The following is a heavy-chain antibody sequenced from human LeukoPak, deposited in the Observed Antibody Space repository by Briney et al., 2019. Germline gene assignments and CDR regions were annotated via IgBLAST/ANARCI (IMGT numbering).Heavy chain of an antibody. CDR2: ISGSGGST. CDR3: AKDLGYTYVPFDS. CDR1: GFTFSSYA. D-gene: IGHD5-18*01. J-gene: IGHJ4*02. V-gene: IGHV3-23*01. Sequence: GGSLRLSCAASGFTFSSYAMTWVRQAPGKGLEWVSDISGSGGSTYYADSVKGRFTISRDNSKNTLYLHMNSLRAEDTAVYYCAKDLGYTYVPFDSWGQGTLVTVSS.